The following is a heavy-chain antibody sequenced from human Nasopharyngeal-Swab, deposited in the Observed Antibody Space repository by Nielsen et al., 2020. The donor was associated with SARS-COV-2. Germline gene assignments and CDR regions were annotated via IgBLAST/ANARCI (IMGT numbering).Heavy chain of an antibody. J-gene: IGHJ3*02. Sequence: GESLKISCEASGFTFSSYSMNWVRQAPGKGLEWVSSISSSSSYIYYADSVRGRFTISRDNAKNSLYLQMNSLRAEDTAVYYCARDGSLYSGGWYISGLDIWGQGTIVTVSS. D-gene: IGHD6-19*01. V-gene: IGHV3-21*01. CDR2: ISSSSSYI. CDR1: GFTFSSYS. CDR3: ARDGSLYSGGWYISGLDI.